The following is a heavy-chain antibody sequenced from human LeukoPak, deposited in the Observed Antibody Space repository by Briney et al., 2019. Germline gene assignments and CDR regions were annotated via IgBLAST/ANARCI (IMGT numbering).Heavy chain of an antibody. J-gene: IGHJ4*02. CDR1: GFTFSSYA. CDR2: ISYDGSNK. D-gene: IGHD3-22*01. Sequence: GGSLRLSCAASGFTFSSYAMHWVRQAPGKGLEWVAVISYDGSNKYYADSVKGRFTISRDNSKNTLYLQMNSLRAEDTAVYYCARAQTVVVITTSRFDHWGQGTLVTVSS. V-gene: IGHV3-30-3*01. CDR3: ARAQTVVVITTSRFDH.